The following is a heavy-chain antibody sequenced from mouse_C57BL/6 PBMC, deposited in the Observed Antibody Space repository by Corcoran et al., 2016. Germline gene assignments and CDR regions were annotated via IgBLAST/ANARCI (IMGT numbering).Heavy chain of an antibody. D-gene: IGHD2-3*01. V-gene: IGHV1-19*01. CDR2: INPYNGGT. Sequence: EVQLQQSGPVLVKPGASVKMSCKASGYTFTDYYMNWVKQSHGRSLEWIGVINPYNGGTSYNQKFKGKATLTVDKSSSTAYMELNSLTSEDSAVYYCARGHDSAMDYWGQGTSVTVSS. CDR1: GYTFTDYY. J-gene: IGHJ4*01. CDR3: ARGHDSAMDY.